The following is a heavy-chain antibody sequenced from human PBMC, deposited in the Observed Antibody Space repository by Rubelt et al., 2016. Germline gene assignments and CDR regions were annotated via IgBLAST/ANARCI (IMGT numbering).Heavy chain of an antibody. D-gene: IGHD6-19*01. CDR3: ARGHASSGTYPG. CDR1: GVSMSTGGPY. Sequence: GQLQESGPGLVKPSQTLSLTCTVSGVSMSTGGPYWSWIRQPPGKGLEWIGEINHSGSTNYNPSLKSRVTISLDTSKSQFSLNLSSVTAADTAVYYCARGHASSGTYPGWGQGTLVTVSS. V-gene: IGHV4-31*03. CDR2: INHSGST. J-gene: IGHJ4*02.